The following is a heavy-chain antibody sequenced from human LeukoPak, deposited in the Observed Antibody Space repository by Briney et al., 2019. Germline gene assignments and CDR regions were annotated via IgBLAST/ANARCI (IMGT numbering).Heavy chain of an antibody. V-gene: IGHV3-74*01. D-gene: IGHD4-17*01. Sequence: PGGSLRLSCAASGFTVSSYYMSWVRQAPGKGLVWVSRLKSDGSSTSYADSVKGRFTISRDNAKNTLYLQMNGLRAEDTAVYYCGRDFYGQVDSWGQGTLVTVSS. CDR3: GRDFYGQVDS. J-gene: IGHJ4*02. CDR1: GFTVSSYY. CDR2: LKSDGSST.